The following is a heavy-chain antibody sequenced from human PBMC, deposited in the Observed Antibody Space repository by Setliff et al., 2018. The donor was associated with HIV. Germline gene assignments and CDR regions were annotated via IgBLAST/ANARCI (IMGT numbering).Heavy chain of an antibody. D-gene: IGHD6-13*01. J-gene: IGHJ4*02. Sequence: ASVKVSCKASGYTFTNYGITWVRQAPGQGLEWMGWITADNGNTNYAQRFKGRVTMTSDTSTSTAYMELRSLRSDDTAVYYCARFSSSWPYYFDYWGQGMLVNVS. CDR3: ARFSSSWPYYFDY. CDR2: ITADNGNT. V-gene: IGHV1-18*01. CDR1: GYTFTNYG.